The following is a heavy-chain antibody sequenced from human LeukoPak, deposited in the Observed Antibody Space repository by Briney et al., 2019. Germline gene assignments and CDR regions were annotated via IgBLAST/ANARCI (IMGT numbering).Heavy chain of an antibody. CDR1: GYTFTSYY. CDR3: ARDTSNIAAAAVFDY. Sequence: ASVKVSCKASGYTFTSYYMHWVRQAPGQGLEWMGIINPSGGSTSYAQKFQGRVTMPRDTSTSTVYMELSSLRSEDTAVYYCARDTSNIAAAAVFDYWGQGTLVTVSS. V-gene: IGHV1-46*01. J-gene: IGHJ4*02. CDR2: INPSGGST. D-gene: IGHD6-13*01.